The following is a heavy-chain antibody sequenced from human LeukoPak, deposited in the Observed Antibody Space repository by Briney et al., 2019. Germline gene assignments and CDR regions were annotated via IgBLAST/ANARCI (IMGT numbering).Heavy chain of an antibody. CDR1: GGSISSYY. J-gene: IGHJ4*02. Sequence: SETLSLICTVSGGSISSYYWSWIRLPPGKGLEWIGYIYYTGATYYNPSLKSRVTISLDTSKNQFSLKLSSVTAADAAVYYCARAGYSYGTGYYFDYWGQGALVTVSA. CDR2: IYYTGAT. CDR3: ARAGYSYGTGYYFDY. V-gene: IGHV4-59*01. D-gene: IGHD5-18*01.